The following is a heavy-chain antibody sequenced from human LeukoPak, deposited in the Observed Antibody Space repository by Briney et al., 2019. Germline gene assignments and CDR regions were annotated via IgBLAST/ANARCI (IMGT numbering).Heavy chain of an antibody. D-gene: IGHD3-22*01. CDR2: IYDSGST. J-gene: IGHJ4*02. CDR1: GGSTSSYH. Sequence: SETLSLTCTVSGGSTSSYHWSWIRQPPGKGLEWIGNIYDSGSTNYNPSLKSRVTISVDTSKNQCSLKLSSVTAADTAVYYCARQSISGSSLSYFDYWGQGTLVNVSS. CDR3: ARQSISGSSLSYFDY. V-gene: IGHV4-59*01.